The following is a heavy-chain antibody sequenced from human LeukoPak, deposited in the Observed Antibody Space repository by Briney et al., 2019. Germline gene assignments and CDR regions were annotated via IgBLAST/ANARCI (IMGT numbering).Heavy chain of an antibody. CDR2: IWYDGSNK. CDR1: GFAFSSYG. V-gene: IGHV3-33*01. Sequence: PGGSLRLSCAASGFAFSSYGMHWVRQAPGKGLEWVAVIWYDGSNKYYADSVKGRFTISRDNSKNTLYLQMNSLRAEDTAVYYCASPTDYDFWSGYLYWGQGTLVTVSS. CDR3: ASPTDYDFWSGYLY. D-gene: IGHD3-3*01. J-gene: IGHJ4*02.